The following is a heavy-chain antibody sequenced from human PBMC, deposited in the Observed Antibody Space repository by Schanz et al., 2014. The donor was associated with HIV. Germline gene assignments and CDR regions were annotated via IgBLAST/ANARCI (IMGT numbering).Heavy chain of an antibody. J-gene: IGHJ6*02. D-gene: IGHD3-9*01. V-gene: IGHV1-8*02. Sequence: QVQLVQSGAEVKKPGASVKVSCKASGYSFTSYDINWVRQATGQGLEWMGWVNPKSGNTGYAQKFQGRVTMTRNTATSTVYMELSSLRSDDTAVYYCARTDYDILTGYSLGYYGMDVWGQGTTVTVSS. CDR2: VNPKSGNT. CDR3: ARTDYDILTGYSLGYYGMDV. CDR1: GYSFTSYD.